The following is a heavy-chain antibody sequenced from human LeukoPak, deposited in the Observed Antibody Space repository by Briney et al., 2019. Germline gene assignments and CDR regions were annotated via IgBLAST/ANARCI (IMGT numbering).Heavy chain of an antibody. CDR1: GGSISSGGYY. CDR2: RYYSGST. D-gene: IGHD2-2*01. CDR3: ARDHCSSTSCYVGTSSFDP. Sequence: SQTLSHTCTVSGGSISSGGYYWSWIRQHPGKGLEWIGYRYYSGSTYYNPSLKSRVTISVDTSKNQFSLKLSSVTAADTAVYYCARDHCSSTSCYVGTSSFDPWGQGTLV. V-gene: IGHV4-31*03. J-gene: IGHJ5*02.